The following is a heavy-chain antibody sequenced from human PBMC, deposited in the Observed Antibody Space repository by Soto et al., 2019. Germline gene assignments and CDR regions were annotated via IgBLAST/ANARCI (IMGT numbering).Heavy chain of an antibody. CDR2: IYYSGNT. CDR1: GGSISSYY. J-gene: IGHJ5*02. Sequence: SETLSLTCTASGGSISSYYWSWIRQPPGKGLEWIGYIYYSGNTNYNPSLKSRVAISVDTSKNQFSLKLTSLTATDTAVYYCARQDFGVVSPFDPWGQGTLVTVSS. D-gene: IGHD3-3*01. V-gene: IGHV4-59*08. CDR3: ARQDFGVVSPFDP.